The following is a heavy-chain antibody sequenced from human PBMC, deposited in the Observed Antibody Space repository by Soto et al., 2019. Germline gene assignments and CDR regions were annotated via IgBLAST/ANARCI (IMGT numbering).Heavy chain of an antibody. J-gene: IGHJ5*02. D-gene: IGHD2-2*01. CDR2: IYPGDSDT. V-gene: IGHV5-51*01. CDR1: GYSFTTYW. Sequence: ESLKISCKGSGYSFTTYWIGWVRQMPGKGLEWMGIIYPGDSDTRYSPSFQGQVTISADKSISTAYLQWSSLKASDTAMYYCAVPEMGCFSSTCARYWCGRSGQGSLVSVAS. CDR3: AVPEMGCFSSTCARYWCGR.